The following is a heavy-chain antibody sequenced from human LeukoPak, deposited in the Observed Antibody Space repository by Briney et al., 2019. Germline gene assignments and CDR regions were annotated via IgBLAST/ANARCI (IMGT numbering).Heavy chain of an antibody. J-gene: IGHJ4*02. CDR1: GGSISNSSYY. Sequence: SETLSLTCTVSGGSISNSSYYWGWIRQPPGKGLEWFGSIYYTGATYHNPSLRGRVTISVDTPKNQFSLKLRSVTATDTAVYYCARSPVYVSGRYSIDYWGQGTPVTVSS. CDR2: IYYTGAT. CDR3: ARSPVYVSGRYSIDY. V-gene: IGHV4-39*01. D-gene: IGHD3-10*01.